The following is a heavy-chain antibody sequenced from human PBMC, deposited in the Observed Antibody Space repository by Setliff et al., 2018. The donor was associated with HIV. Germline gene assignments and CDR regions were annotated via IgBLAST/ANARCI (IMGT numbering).Heavy chain of an antibody. CDR3: ARRGGYSYGYMDV. CDR2: ISYSGKT. Sequence: SETLSLTCTVSGVPTSASTYYWGWIRQPPGKGLDWIGYISYSGKTYYNPSLKSRVTISVDTSRNQFSLKLSSVTAADTAVYYCARRGGYSYGYMDVWGKGTTVTVSS. V-gene: IGHV4-39*01. D-gene: IGHD5-18*01. CDR1: GVPTSASTYY. J-gene: IGHJ6*03.